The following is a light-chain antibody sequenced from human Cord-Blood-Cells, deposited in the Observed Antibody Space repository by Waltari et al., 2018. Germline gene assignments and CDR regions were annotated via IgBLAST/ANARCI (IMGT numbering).Light chain of an antibody. CDR3: RQGTHWPPWT. CDR2: KVS. Sequence: DVVMTQSPLSLPVTLGQPASISCRSSQSLVYSDGNTYLNWFQQRPGQSPRRLIYKVSNRDSGVPDRVSGSGSSTDFTLKISRVEAEDVGVYYCRQGTHWPPWTFGQGTKVEIK. V-gene: IGKV2-30*01. J-gene: IGKJ1*01. CDR1: QSLVYSDGNTY.